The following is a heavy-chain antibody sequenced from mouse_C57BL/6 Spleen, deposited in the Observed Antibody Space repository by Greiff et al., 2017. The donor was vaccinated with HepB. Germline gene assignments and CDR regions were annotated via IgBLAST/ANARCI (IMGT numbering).Heavy chain of an antibody. Sequence: VQLQQSGPELVKPGASVKISCKASGYAFSSSWMNWVKQRPGKGLEWIGRIYPGDGDTNYNGKFKGKATLTADKSSSTAYMQLSSLTSEDSAVYICAREGSGYVYYFDYWGQGTTLTVSS. D-gene: IGHD3-2*02. CDR3: AREGSGYVYYFDY. CDR1: GYAFSSSW. CDR2: IYPGDGDT. J-gene: IGHJ2*01. V-gene: IGHV1-82*01.